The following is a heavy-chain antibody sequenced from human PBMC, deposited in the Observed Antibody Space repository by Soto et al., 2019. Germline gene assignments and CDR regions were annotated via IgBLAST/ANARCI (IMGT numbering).Heavy chain of an antibody. V-gene: IGHV3-23*01. CDR1: GFTFSSYA. J-gene: IGHJ4*02. D-gene: IGHD3-10*01. CDR2: ISGSGGST. Sequence: GGTLRLSCAASGFTFSSYAMSWVRQAPGKGREWVSAISGSGGSTYYADSVKGRFTISRDNSKNTLYLQMNSLRAEDTAVYYCAKDEGYYGSGSYYNDYWGQGTLVTVSS. CDR3: AKDEGYYGSGSYYNDY.